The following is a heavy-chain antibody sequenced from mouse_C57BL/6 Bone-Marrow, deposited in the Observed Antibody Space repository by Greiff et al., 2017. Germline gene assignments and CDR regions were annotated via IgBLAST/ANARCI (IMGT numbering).Heavy chain of an antibody. J-gene: IGHJ3*01. CDR2: INPGSGGT. D-gene: IGHD2-4*01. V-gene: IGHV1-54*01. CDR3: ARDDYDGFAY. CDR1: GYAFTNYL. Sequence: LQESGAELVRPGTSVKVSCKASGYAFTNYLIEWVKQRPGQGLEWIGVINPGSGGTNYNETLKGKATLTADKSSSTAYMQLSSLTSEDSAVYFCARDDYDGFAYWGQGTLVTVSA.